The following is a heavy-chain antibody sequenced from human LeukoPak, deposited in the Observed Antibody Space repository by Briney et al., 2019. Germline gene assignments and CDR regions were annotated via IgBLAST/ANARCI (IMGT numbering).Heavy chain of an antibody. D-gene: IGHD5-12*01. CDR3: ARGGYSGYSV. J-gene: IGHJ4*02. CDR1: GGSFSGYY. CDR2: INHSGST. Sequence: SETLSLTCAVYGGSFSGYYWSWIRQPPGKGREWIGEINHSGSTNYNPSLKSRVTISVDTSKSQFSLKLSSVTAADTAVYYCARGGYSGYSVWGQGTLVTVSS. V-gene: IGHV4-34*01.